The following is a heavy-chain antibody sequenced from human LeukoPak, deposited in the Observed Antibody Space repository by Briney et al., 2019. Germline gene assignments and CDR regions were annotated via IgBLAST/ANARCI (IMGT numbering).Heavy chain of an antibody. CDR2: IYYTGST. Sequence: SETLSLTCTVSGGSISSSNYYWGWIRQPPGEGLEWIGSIYYTGSTNYNPSLKSRVTMSVDTSKNQFSLRLSSVTAADTAVYYCARRGGYYDSSGYLDYWGQGTLVTVSS. CDR1: GGSISSSNYY. CDR3: ARRGGYYDSSGYLDY. V-gene: IGHV4-39*07. J-gene: IGHJ4*02. D-gene: IGHD3-22*01.